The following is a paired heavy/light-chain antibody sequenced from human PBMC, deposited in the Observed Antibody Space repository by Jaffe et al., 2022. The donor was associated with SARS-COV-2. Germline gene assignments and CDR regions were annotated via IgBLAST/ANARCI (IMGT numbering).Heavy chain of an antibody. Sequence: QVQLVESGGGVVQPGRSLRLSCAASGFTFSSYGMHWVRQAPGKGLEWVAVIWYDGSNKYYADSVKGRFTISRDNSKNTLYLQMNSLRAEDTAVYYCARDSHPFLRYFDWLLSPPYFDYWGQGTLVTVSS. CDR3: ARDSHPFLRYFDWLLSPPYFDY. CDR1: GFTFSSYG. J-gene: IGHJ4*02. V-gene: IGHV3-33*01. CDR2: IWYDGSNK. D-gene: IGHD3-9*01.
Light chain of an antibody. J-gene: IGLJ3*02. V-gene: IGLV6-57*01. CDR3: QSYDSSNPWV. CDR1: SGSIASNY. Sequence: NFMLTQPHSVSESPGKTVTISCTRSSGSIASNYVQWYQQRPGSSPTTVIYEDNQRPSGVPDRFSGSIDSSSNSASLTISGLKTEDEADYYCQSYDSSNPWVFGGGTKLTVL. CDR2: EDN.